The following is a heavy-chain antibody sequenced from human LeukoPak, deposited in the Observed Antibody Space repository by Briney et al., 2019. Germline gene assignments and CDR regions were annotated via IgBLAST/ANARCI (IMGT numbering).Heavy chain of an antibody. CDR2: INPDGSRT. V-gene: IGHV3-74*01. CDR1: GFTFSSNW. CDR3: ARDHSSGWYSDYFDY. J-gene: IGHJ4*02. D-gene: IGHD6-19*01. Sequence: GGSLRLSCAASGFTFSSNWMHWVRQGPGKGLVWVSRINPDGSRTDYAESVKGRFTISRDNSKNTLYLQMNSLRAEDTAVYYCARDHSSGWYSDYFDYWGQGTLVTVSS.